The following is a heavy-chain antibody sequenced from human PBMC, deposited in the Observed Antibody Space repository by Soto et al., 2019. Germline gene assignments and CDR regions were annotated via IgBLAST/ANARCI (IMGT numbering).Heavy chain of an antibody. J-gene: IGHJ6*02. CDR3: ARAGITGTTLYYYGMDV. D-gene: IGHD1-7*01. CDR1: GYTFTGYY. Sequence: QVQLVQSGAEVKKPGASVKVSCKASGYTFTGYYMHWVRQAPGQGLEWRGWINPNSGGTNYAQKFQGRVTMTRDTSISTVYMELRRLRSDDTAVYYCARAGITGTTLYYYGMDVWGQGTTVTVSS. CDR2: INPNSGGT. V-gene: IGHV1-2*02.